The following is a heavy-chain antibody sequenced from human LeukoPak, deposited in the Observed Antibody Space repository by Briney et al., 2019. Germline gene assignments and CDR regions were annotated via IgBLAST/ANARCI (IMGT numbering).Heavy chain of an antibody. Sequence: SETLSLTCAVYGGSFSGYYWSWIRQPPGKGLEWIGEINHSGSTNYNPSLKSRVTISVDTSKNQFSLKLSSVTTADTAVYYCARGRVRYCSSTSCYKSWFDPWGQGTLVTVSS. CDR1: GGSFSGYY. D-gene: IGHD2-2*02. CDR2: INHSGST. CDR3: ARGRVRYCSSTSCYKSWFDP. V-gene: IGHV4-34*01. J-gene: IGHJ5*02.